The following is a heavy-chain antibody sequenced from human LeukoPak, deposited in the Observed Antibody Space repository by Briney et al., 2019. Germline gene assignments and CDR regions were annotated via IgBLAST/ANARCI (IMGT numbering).Heavy chain of an antibody. D-gene: IGHD5-18*01. CDR2: ISGSSSSI. J-gene: IGHJ5*02. CDR1: GFTFSSYS. Sequence: GGSLRLSCAASGFTFSSYSMNWVRQAPGKGLEWVSYISGSSSSIYYADSVKGRFTISRDNAKNSLYLQMNSLRAEDTAVYYCARVSGYMDPWGQGTLVTVSS. V-gene: IGHV3-21*04. CDR3: ARVSGYMDP.